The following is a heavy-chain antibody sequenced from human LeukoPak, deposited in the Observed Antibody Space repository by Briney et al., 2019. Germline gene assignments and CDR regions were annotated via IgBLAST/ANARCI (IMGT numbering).Heavy chain of an antibody. CDR3: AIPYIVVVVAATMDV. Sequence: GRSLRLSCAASGFTFSSYAMHWVRQAPGKGLEWVAVISYDGSNKYYADSVKGRFTTSRDNSKNTLYLQMNSLRAEDTAVYYCAIPYIVVVVAATMDVWGQGTTVTVSS. D-gene: IGHD2-15*01. J-gene: IGHJ6*02. CDR1: GFTFSSYA. CDR2: ISYDGSNK. V-gene: IGHV3-30-3*01.